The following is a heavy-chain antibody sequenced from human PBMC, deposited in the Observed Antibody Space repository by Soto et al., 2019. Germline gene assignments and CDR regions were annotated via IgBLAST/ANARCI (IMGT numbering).Heavy chain of an antibody. D-gene: IGHD5-12*01. CDR2: IYHSGST. Sequence: PSETLSLTCAVSGGSISSGGYSWSWIRQPPGKGLEWIGYIYHSGSTYYNPSLKSRITINPDTSKNQFSLQLNSVTPEDTAVYYCARVPNPFRLKIGYEDAFDFWGQGTMVTVSS. J-gene: IGHJ3*01. CDR1: GGSISSGGYS. V-gene: IGHV4-30-2*05. CDR3: ARVPNPFRLKIGYEDAFDF.